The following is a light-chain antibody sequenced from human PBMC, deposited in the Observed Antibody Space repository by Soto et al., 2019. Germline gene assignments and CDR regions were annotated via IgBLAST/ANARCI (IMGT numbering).Light chain of an antibody. CDR1: QSVSSK. CDR3: QEYNNWHPIT. CDR2: GAS. Sequence: IVMTQSPGSLSVSPGERATLSCRASQSVSSKLAWYQQKPGQAPRLLIYGASTRATGIPARFSGTGSGTEFTLTITSLQSEDFAVYYCQEYNNWHPITFGGGTKVDIK. J-gene: IGKJ4*01. V-gene: IGKV3-15*01.